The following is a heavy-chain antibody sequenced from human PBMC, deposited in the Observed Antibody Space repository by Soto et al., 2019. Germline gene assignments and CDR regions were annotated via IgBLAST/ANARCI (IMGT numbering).Heavy chain of an antibody. V-gene: IGHV3-23*01. CDR1: GFTFSSSA. J-gene: IGHJ5*02. CDR2: IRVGGGDT. CDR3: GKCSVGTVRTSGWCNWFDP. Sequence: EVRLLESGGGLAQPGGSRRLSCAASGFTFSSSAMNWVRQAPGKGLEWVSSIRVGGGDTFYADSVRGRFTVSRDISRNPLYLQMISRRAEDTAIYYCGKCSVGTVRTSGWCNWFDPWGQGTLVTVSS. D-gene: IGHD6-19*01.